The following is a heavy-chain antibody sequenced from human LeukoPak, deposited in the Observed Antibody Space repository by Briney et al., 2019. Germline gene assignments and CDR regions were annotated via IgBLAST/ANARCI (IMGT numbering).Heavy chain of an antibody. CDR2: ISAYNGNT. CDR1: GYTFTSYG. Sequence: ASVKVSCKASGYTFTSYGISWVRQAPGQGLEWMGWISAYNGNTNYAQKLQGRVTMTTDTSTSTAYMELRSLRSDDTAVYYCARSITMIVVTSANAYYFDYWGQGTLVTVSS. D-gene: IGHD3-22*01. CDR3: ARSITMIVVTSANAYYFDY. V-gene: IGHV1-18*01. J-gene: IGHJ4*02.